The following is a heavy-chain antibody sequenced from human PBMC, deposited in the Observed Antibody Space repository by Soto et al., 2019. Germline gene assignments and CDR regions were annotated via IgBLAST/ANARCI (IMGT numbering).Heavy chain of an antibody. V-gene: IGHV4-59*08. CDR3: TRHRDTYGSGDFDY. Sequence: TSETLSLTCTVSGGSISGSYWSWIRQPPGKGLEWIGYIYYTGSTNYNPSLKSRVTISVDTSKNQFSLKLSSVTAADTAVYYCTRHRDTYGSGDFDYWGQGTRVTVS. CDR2: IYYTGST. D-gene: IGHD3-10*01. J-gene: IGHJ4*02. CDR1: GGSISGSY.